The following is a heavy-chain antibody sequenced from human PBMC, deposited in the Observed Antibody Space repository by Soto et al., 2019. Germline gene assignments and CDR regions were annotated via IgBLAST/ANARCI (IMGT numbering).Heavy chain of an antibody. CDR3: ARVRIAGHFDY. CDR2: INPSGGST. V-gene: IGHV1-46*01. J-gene: IGHJ4*02. D-gene: IGHD6-13*01. Sequence: QVQLVQSGAEVKKPGASVKGSCKASGYTFTSYYMHWVRQAPGQGLEWMGIINPSGGSTSYAQKFQGRVTMTRDTSTSTVYMELSSLRSEDTAVYYCARVRIAGHFDYWGQGTLVTVSS. CDR1: GYTFTSYY.